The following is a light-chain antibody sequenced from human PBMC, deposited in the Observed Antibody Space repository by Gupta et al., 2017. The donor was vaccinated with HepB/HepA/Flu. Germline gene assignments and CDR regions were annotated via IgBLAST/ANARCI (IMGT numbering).Light chain of an antibody. J-gene: IGKJ4*01. Sequence: IIMTQSPGTLSLSPGESATLSCRASQRVSIYLAWYQQRPGQAPRLLIYDASKRATGIPDRFSGSGSGTDFTLTISGLEPEDFALYYCQQRTDWPTFGGGTKVEI. V-gene: IGKV3-11*01. CDR1: QRVSIY. CDR3: QQRTDWPT. CDR2: DAS.